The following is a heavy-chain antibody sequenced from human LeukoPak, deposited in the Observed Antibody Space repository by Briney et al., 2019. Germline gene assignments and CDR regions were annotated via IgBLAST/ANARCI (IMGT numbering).Heavy chain of an antibody. J-gene: IGHJ5*02. V-gene: IGHV4-59*01. D-gene: IGHD6-19*01. CDR3: TRGPIAVAGPTAGNWFDP. CDR2: IYYSGST. Sequence: SETLSLTCTVSGGSISSYYWSWIRQPPGKGLEWIGYIYYSGSTNYNPSLKSRVTISVDTSKNQFSLKLSSVTAADTAVYYCTRGPIAVAGPTAGNWFDPWGQGTLVTVSS. CDR1: GGSISSYY.